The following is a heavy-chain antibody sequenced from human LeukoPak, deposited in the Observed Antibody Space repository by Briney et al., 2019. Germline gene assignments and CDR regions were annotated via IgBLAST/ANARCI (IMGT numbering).Heavy chain of an antibody. CDR3: ASSTQYYYDSSGQYYFGY. CDR1: GYTFTGYY. CDR2: INPNSGGT. J-gene: IGHJ4*02. V-gene: IGHV1-2*06. D-gene: IGHD3-22*01. Sequence: ASVKVSCKASGYTFTGYYMHWVRQAPGQGLEWMGRINPNSGGTNYAQKFQGRVTMTRDTSISTAYMELSRLRSDDTAVYYCASSTQYYYDSSGQYYFGYWGQGTLVTVSS.